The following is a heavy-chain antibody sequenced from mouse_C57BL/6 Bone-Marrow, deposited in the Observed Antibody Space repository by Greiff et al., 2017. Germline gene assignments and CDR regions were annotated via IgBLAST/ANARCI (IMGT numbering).Heavy chain of an antibody. J-gene: IGHJ2*01. V-gene: IGHV1-69*01. CDR2: IDPSDSYT. CDR3: ARGWYFDN. D-gene: IGHD3-3*01. Sequence: QVQLQQPGAELVMPGASVKLSCKASGYTFTSYWMHWVKQRPGQGLEWIGEIDPSDSYTNYNQKFKGKSTLTVDKSSSTAYMQLSSLTSEDSAVYYCARGWYFDNWGQGTALTVSS. CDR1: GYTFTSYW.